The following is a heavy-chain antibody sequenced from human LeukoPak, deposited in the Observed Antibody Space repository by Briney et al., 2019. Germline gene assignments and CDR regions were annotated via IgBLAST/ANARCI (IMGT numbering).Heavy chain of an antibody. Sequence: PSETLSLTCAVYGGSFSGYYWSWIRQPPGKGREWIGEINHSGSTNYNPSLKSRVTISVDTSKNQFSLKLSSVTAADTAVYYCARAPTYGDYWYFDLWGRGTLVTVSS. CDR3: ARAPTYGDYWYFDL. D-gene: IGHD4-17*01. CDR2: INHSGST. CDR1: GGSFSGYY. J-gene: IGHJ2*01. V-gene: IGHV4-34*01.